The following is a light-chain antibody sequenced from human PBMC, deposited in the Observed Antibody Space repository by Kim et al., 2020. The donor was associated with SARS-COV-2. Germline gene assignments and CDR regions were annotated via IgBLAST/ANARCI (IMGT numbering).Light chain of an antibody. Sequence: LSPGDRAILSCRASQSVSSSYLAWYQQKPGQAPRLLIYGASSRATGIPDRFSGSGSGTDFTLTISRLEPEDFAVYYCQQYGSSRAFGQGTKVDIK. CDR3: QQYGSSRA. J-gene: IGKJ1*01. CDR2: GAS. CDR1: QSVSSSY. V-gene: IGKV3-20*01.